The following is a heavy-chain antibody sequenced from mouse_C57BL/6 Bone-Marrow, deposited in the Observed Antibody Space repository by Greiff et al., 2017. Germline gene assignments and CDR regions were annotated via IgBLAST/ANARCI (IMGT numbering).Heavy chain of an antibody. CDR2: IDPSDSYT. Sequence: QVQLQQPGAELVRPGTSVKLSCKASGYTFTSYWMHWVKQRPGQGLEWIGVIDPSDSYTNYNQKFKGKATLTVDTSSSTAYMQLSSLTSEDSAVXYCARVPIYYGNYEGWFAYWGQGTLVTVSA. J-gene: IGHJ3*01. D-gene: IGHD2-1*01. CDR3: ARVPIYYGNYEGWFAY. CDR1: GYTFTSYW. V-gene: IGHV1-59*01.